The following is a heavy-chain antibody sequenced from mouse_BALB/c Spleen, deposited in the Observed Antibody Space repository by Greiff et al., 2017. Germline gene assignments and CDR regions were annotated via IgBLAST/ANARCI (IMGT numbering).Heavy chain of an antibody. J-gene: IGHJ2*01. CDR2: IYPGDGDT. Sequence: QGQLQQSGAELARPGASVKLSCKASGYTFTSYWMQWVKQRPGQGLEWIGAIYPGDGDTRYTQKFKGKATLTADKSSSTAYMQLSSLASEDSAVYYCARGSRDYWGQGTTLTVSS. CDR3: ARGSRDY. CDR1: GYTFTSYW. V-gene: IGHV1-87*01.